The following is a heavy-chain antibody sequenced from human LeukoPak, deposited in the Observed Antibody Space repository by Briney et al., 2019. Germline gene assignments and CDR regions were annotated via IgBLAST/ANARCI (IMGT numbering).Heavy chain of an antibody. CDR3: ARDQGSSWYKGNWFDP. CDR1: GFTFDDYG. CDR2: INWNGGST. V-gene: IGHV3-20*04. Sequence: GGSLRLSCAASGFTFDDYGMSWARQAPGKGLEWVSGINWNGGSTGYADSVKGRFTISRDNAKNSLYLQMNSLRAEDTALYYCARDQGSSWYKGNWFDPWGQGTLVTVSS. D-gene: IGHD6-13*01. J-gene: IGHJ5*02.